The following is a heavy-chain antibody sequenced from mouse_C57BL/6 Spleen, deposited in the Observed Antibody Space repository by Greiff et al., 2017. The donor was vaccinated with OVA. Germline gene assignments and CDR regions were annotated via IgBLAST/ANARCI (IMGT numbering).Heavy chain of an antibody. CDR3: ARGEGYDYDGSFAY. J-gene: IGHJ3*01. D-gene: IGHD2-4*01. Sequence: EVKLMESEGGLVQPGSSMKLSCTASGFTFSDYYMAWVRQVPETGLEWVANINYDGSSTYYLDSLKSRFIISRDNAKNILYLQMSSLKSEDTATYYCARGEGYDYDGSFAYWGQGTLVTVSA. V-gene: IGHV5-16*01. CDR1: GFTFSDYY. CDR2: INYDGSST.